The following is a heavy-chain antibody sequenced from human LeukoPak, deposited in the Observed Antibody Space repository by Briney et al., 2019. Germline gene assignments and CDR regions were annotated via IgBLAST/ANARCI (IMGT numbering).Heavy chain of an antibody. CDR2: IRYDGSNK. D-gene: IGHD3-22*01. CDR1: GFTFSSYG. Sequence: GGSLRLSCAASGFTFSSYGMHWVRQAPGKGLEWVAFIRYDGSNKYYADSVKGRFTISRDKSKNTLYLQMHSLRAEDTAVYYCANDWTYYYDSSGYFYSWGQGTLVTVSS. J-gene: IGHJ4*02. V-gene: IGHV3-30*02. CDR3: ANDWTYYYDSSGYFYS.